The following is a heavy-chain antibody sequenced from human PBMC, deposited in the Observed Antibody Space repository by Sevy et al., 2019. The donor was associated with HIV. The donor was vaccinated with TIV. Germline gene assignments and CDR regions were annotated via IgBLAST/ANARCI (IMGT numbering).Heavy chain of an antibody. CDR1: GFDVSSTY. CDR3: ARLSVYYYDSDGYYTTGNAFDI. V-gene: IGHV3-53*01. CDR2: IYRGENT. D-gene: IGHD3-22*01. J-gene: IGHJ3*02. Sequence: GGSLRLSCAATGFDVSSTYMSWVRQGPGKGLEWVSIIYRGENTHYTDSVKGRFTISRDNSKKTLFLQMNSLRAEDTAVYYCARLSVYYYDSDGYYTTGNAFDIWGQGTMVTVSS.